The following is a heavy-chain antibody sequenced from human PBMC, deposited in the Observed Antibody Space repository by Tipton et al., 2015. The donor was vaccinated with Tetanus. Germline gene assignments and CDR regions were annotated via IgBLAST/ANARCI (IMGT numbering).Heavy chain of an antibody. CDR2: ISSTSRYI. J-gene: IGHJ4*02. CDR1: GFSFSNYK. V-gene: IGHV3-21*01. CDR3: VSGSALDY. Sequence: SLRLSCEVSGFSFSNYKMNWVRQGPGRGLEWVSSISSTSRYINYADSVKGRFIISRDNAKSSLFLEMNSLRADGTAVYFCVSGSALDYWGQGTLITVSS. D-gene: IGHD6-25*01.